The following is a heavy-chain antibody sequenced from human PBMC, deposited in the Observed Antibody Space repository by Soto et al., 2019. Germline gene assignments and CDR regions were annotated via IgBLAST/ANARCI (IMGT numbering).Heavy chain of an antibody. CDR1: GYAFTGYY. CDR3: TRSYCSGNSCYSNDGFDI. V-gene: IGHV1-2*04. D-gene: IGHD2-15*01. CDR2: INPNSGGR. Sequence: GASVKVSCKSSGYAFTGYYIHWVRQAPGQGLEWMGWINPNSGGRNYAQKFQGWVTMTRDTSISTAYMELSRLRSDDTAVYYCTRSYCSGNSCYSNDGFDIWGQGTMVTVSS. J-gene: IGHJ3*02.